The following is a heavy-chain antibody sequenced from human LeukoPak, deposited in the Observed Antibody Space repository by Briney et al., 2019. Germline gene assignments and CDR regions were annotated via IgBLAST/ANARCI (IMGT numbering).Heavy chain of an antibody. CDR2: IDHRGDT. CDR3: ARGATISETGYFDF. Sequence: SETLSLTCAVYGGSFSRYYWSWIRQSPGKGLEWIAEIDHRGDTNYNPSVKSRVTISVDTSKSQFSLKVGSLSAADTAVYYCARGATISETGYFDFWGQGTLVTVSS. V-gene: IGHV4-34*01. D-gene: IGHD3-3*02. J-gene: IGHJ4*03. CDR1: GGSFSRYY.